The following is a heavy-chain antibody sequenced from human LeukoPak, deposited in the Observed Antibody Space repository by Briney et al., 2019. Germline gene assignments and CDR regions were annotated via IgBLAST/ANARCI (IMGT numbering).Heavy chain of an antibody. CDR2: IYSGGST. Sequence: PGGSLRLSCAASGFTVSSNYMSWVRQAPGKGLEWVSVIYSGGSTYYADSVKGRFTISRGNSKNTLYLQMNSLRAEDTAVYYCARDFSVGATESVDYWGQGALVTVSS. V-gene: IGHV3-53*01. D-gene: IGHD1-26*01. CDR3: ARDFSVGATESVDY. J-gene: IGHJ4*02. CDR1: GFTVSSNY.